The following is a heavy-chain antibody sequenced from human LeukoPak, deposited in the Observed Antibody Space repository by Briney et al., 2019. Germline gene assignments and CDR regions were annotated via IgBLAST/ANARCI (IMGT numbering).Heavy chain of an antibody. J-gene: IGHJ4*02. CDR3: ASVTYNCYQHFDN. Sequence: SETLSLTCTVSGGSIRTNTYYWGWVRQPPGKGLEWIGEIHHRGTTYYLPSLKSRVTKSVDTAQNHFSLELSSVSAAGTAVYYCASVTYNCYQHFDNWGQGILVIVSS. CDR2: IHHRGTT. V-gene: IGHV4-39*07. CDR1: GGSIRTNTYY. D-gene: IGHD2-2*01.